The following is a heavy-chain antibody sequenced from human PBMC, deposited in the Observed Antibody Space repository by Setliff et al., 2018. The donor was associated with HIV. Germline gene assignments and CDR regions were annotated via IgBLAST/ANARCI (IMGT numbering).Heavy chain of an antibody. CDR2: IVPIFGTP. Sequence: GASVKVSCKASGDSFSNYAISWVRQAPGQGLEWMGQIVPIFGTPSYAQKFQGRVTITADESTNTAFMELGSLRSDDTAVYYCATARRDYYDRGRRSHYYIDVWGKGTTVTVSS. D-gene: IGHD3-22*01. J-gene: IGHJ6*03. V-gene: IGHV1-69*13. CDR3: ATARRDYYDRGRRSHYYIDV. CDR1: GDSFSNYA.